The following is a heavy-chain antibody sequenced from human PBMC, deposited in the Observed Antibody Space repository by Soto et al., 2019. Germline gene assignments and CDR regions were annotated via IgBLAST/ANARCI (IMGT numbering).Heavy chain of an antibody. CDR2: ISGSGGST. D-gene: IGHD3-22*01. Sequence: PGGSLRLSCAASGFTFSSYAMSWVRQAPGKGLEWVSAISGSGGSTYYADSVKGRFTISRDNSKNTLYLQMNSLRAEDTAVYYCAKDRKSYSDSFLFDYWGQGTLVTVSS. V-gene: IGHV3-23*01. CDR3: AKDRKSYSDSFLFDY. J-gene: IGHJ4*02. CDR1: GFTFSSYA.